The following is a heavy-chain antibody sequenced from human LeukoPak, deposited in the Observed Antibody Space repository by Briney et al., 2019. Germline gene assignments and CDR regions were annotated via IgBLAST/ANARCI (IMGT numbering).Heavy chain of an antibody. CDR1: GFTFSSYW. CDR3: ARGYSSSSPSDY. Sequence: PGGSLRLSCAASGFTFSSYWMSWVRQAPGKGLERVSVISGSGGSTYYADSVKGRFTISKDNSKNTLYLQMNSLRAEDTAVYYCARGYSSSSPSDYWGQGTLVTVSS. D-gene: IGHD6-6*01. V-gene: IGHV3-23*01. J-gene: IGHJ4*02. CDR2: ISGSGGST.